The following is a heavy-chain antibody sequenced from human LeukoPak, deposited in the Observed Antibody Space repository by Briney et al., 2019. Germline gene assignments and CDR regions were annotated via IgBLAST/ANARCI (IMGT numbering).Heavy chain of an antibody. J-gene: IGHJ4*02. CDR3: AEARLGYSSGWSAFYYFDY. Sequence: SETLSLTCTVSGGSISSYYWSWIRQPPGKGLEWIGRIYTSGSTNYNPSLKSRVTISVDTSKNQFSLKLSSVTAADTAVYYCAEARLGYSSGWSAFYYFDYWGQGTLVTVSS. CDR2: IYTSGST. CDR1: GGSISSYY. D-gene: IGHD6-19*01. V-gene: IGHV4-4*07.